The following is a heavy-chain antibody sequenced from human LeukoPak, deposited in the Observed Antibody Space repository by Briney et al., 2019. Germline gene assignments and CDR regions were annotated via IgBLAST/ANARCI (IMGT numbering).Heavy chain of an antibody. CDR2: IIQDGSVT. V-gene: IGHV3-74*01. D-gene: IGHD3-16*01. Sequence: QRGGSLRLSCVTSGITFSNYYMHWVRQVPGEGLVWVSHIIQDGSVTSYADSVKGRFTISRDNAKNTLYLQLNNLRAEDTAVYYCATDDYRGLGYWGQGTLVTVSS. CDR3: ATDDYRGLGY. J-gene: IGHJ4*02. CDR1: GITFSNYY.